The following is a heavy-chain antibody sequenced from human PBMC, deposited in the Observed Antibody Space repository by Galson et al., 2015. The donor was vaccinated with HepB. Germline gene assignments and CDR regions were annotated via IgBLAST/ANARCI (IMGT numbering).Heavy chain of an antibody. CDR3: AKGVRPHSISSFGMDV. D-gene: IGHD6-6*01. Sequence: CAISGDSVSSDSATWNWIRQSPSRGLEWLGRTYYRSKWHNDYALSVKSRISINADTSKNQISLQLNSVSPEDTAVYYCAKGVRPHSISSFGMDVWGQGTTVTVSS. V-gene: IGHV6-1*01. CDR2: TYYRSKWHN. J-gene: IGHJ6*02. CDR1: GDSVSSDSAT.